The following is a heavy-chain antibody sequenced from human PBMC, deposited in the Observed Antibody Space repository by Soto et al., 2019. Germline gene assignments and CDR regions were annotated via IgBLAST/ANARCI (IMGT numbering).Heavy chain of an antibody. CDR3: ARNVRRCSGGSCYSYYGMDV. J-gene: IGHJ6*02. Sequence: GESLKISCKGSGYSFTSYWIGWVRQMPGKGLEWMGIIYPGDSDTRYSPSFQGQVTISADKSISTAYLQWSSLKASDTAMYYCARNVRRCSGGSCYSYYGMDVWGQGTTVTVSS. D-gene: IGHD2-15*01. V-gene: IGHV5-51*01. CDR1: GYSFTSYW. CDR2: IYPGDSDT.